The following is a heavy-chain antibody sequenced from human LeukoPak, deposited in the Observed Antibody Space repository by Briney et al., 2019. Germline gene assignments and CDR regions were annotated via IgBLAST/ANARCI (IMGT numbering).Heavy chain of an antibody. CDR1: GFTLSTYS. CDR3: AREDDSSGYFY. D-gene: IGHD3-22*01. V-gene: IGHV3-21*01. CDR2: ISSSSSYI. J-gene: IGHJ4*02. Sequence: GGSLRLSCAASGFTLSTYSMNWVRQTPGKGLEWVSSISSSSSYIHYADSVQGRFTISRDNARNSLYLQMNSLRAEDTAVYYCAREDDSSGYFYWGQGTLVTVSS.